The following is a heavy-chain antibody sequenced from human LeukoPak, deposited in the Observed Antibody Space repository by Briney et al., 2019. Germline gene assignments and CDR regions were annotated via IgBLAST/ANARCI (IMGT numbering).Heavy chain of an antibody. CDR3: ARDRVVVVAAGRGPFDY. CDR1: GFTFSSYW. V-gene: IGHV3-7*03. D-gene: IGHD2-15*01. CDR2: IKQDGSEK. Sequence: GGSLRLSCAASGFTFSSYWMSWVRQAPGKGLEWVANIKQDGSEKYYVDSVKGRFTISRDNAKNSLYLQMNSLRAEDKAVDYCARDRVVVVAAGRGPFDYWGQGTLVTVSS. J-gene: IGHJ4*02.